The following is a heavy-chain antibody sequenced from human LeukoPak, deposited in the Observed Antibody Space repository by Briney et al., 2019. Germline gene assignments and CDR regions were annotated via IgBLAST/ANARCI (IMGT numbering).Heavy chain of an antibody. V-gene: IGHV1-69*04. CDR2: IIPILGIA. CDR1: GGTXSSYA. Sequence: GASVKVSCKASGGTXSSYAISWVRQAPGQGLEWMGRIIPILGIANYAQKFQGRVTITADKSTSTAYMELSSLRSEDTAVYYCARVIDTVTREFDPWGQGTLVTVSS. CDR3: ARVIDTVTREFDP. J-gene: IGHJ5*02. D-gene: IGHD4-11*01.